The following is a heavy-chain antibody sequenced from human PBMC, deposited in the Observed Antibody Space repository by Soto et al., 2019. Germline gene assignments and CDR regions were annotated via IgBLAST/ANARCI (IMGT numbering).Heavy chain of an antibody. V-gene: IGHV1-69*01. D-gene: IGHD6-6*01. J-gene: IGHJ4*02. CDR1: GGTFNTYL. CDR3: AIEYSSSPPFYPIGY. Sequence: QVQLVQSGAEVKKPGSSVKVSCKASGGTFNTYLISWVRQAPGQGLEWMGGITPMFGTTNYAQKFQGRITLTTDESTTTAYMEMSSLRSEDMAMYFCAIEYSSSPPFYPIGYWGQGTLVIVSS. CDR2: ITPMFGTT.